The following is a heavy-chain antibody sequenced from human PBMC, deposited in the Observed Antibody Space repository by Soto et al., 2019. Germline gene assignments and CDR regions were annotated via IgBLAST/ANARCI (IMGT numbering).Heavy chain of an antibody. CDR1: GGSISSSSYY. CDR2: IYYSGST. CDR3: ARLEDWFDP. V-gene: IGHV4-39*01. Sequence: LSLTCTVSGGSISSSSYYWGWIRQPPGKGLEWIGSIYYSGSTYYNPSLKSRVTISVDTSKNQFSLKLSSVTAADTAVYYCARLEDWFDPWGQGTLVTVSS. J-gene: IGHJ5*02.